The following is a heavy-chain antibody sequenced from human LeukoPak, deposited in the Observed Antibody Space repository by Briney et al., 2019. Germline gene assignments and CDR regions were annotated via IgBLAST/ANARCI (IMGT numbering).Heavy chain of an antibody. V-gene: IGHV3-33*01. D-gene: IGHD3-10*01. CDR2: IWYDGSNK. CDR1: GFTFSSYG. J-gene: IGHJ6*04. CDR3: ARDLRSVRGDYYYYYGMDV. Sequence: PGGSLRLSCAASGFTFSSYGMHWVRQAPGKGLEWVAVIWYDGSNKYYADSVKGRFTISRDNSKNTLYLQMNSLRAEDTAVYYCARDLRSVRGDYYYYYGMDVWGKGTTVTVSS.